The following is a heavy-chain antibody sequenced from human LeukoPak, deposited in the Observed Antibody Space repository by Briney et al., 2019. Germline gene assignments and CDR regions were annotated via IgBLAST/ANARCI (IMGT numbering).Heavy chain of an antibody. Sequence: SETLSLTCTVSGGSISSSSYYWGWIRQPPGRGLEWIGSIYYSGSTYYNPSLKSRVTISVDTSKNQFSLKLRSVTAADTAVYYCARNREEYCSSTSCYGYFDYWGQGTLVTVSS. J-gene: IGHJ4*02. CDR2: IYYSGST. D-gene: IGHD2-2*01. CDR1: GGSISSSSYY. CDR3: ARNREEYCSSTSCYGYFDY. V-gene: IGHV4-39*01.